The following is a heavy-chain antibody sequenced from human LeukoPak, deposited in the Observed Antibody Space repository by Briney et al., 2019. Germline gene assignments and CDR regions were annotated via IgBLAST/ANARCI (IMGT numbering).Heavy chain of an antibody. J-gene: IGHJ3*02. CDR3: ASADYDFWTGYRDDAFEI. CDR1: GGSISSSSYY. D-gene: IGHD3-3*01. CDR2: IYYSGST. V-gene: IGHV4-39*07. Sequence: SETLSLTCTVSGGSISSSSYYWGWIRQPPGKGLEWIGSIYYSGSTYYNPSLKSRVTISVDTSKNQFSLKLRSVTAADTAVYYCASADYDFWTGYRDDAFEIWGQGTMVTVSS.